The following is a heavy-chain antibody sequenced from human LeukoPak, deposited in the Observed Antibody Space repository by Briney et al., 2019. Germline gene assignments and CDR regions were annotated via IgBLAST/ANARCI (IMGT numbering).Heavy chain of an antibody. D-gene: IGHD4-17*01. CDR1: GFTFSNYW. V-gene: IGHV3-7*01. CDR3: ARFSDYGDSYDY. J-gene: IGHJ4*02. Sequence: GGSLRLSCAASGFTFSNYWMSWVRQAPGKGLEWVANIKQDGSEKYYVDSVKGRFTISRDNAKNSLYLLMNSLRAEDTAVYYCARFSDYGDSYDYWGQGTLVTVSS. CDR2: IKQDGSEK.